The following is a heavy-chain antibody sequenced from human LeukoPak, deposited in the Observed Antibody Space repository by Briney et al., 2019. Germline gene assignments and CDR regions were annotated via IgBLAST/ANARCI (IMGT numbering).Heavy chain of an antibody. CDR3: ARASFQRWLQLGGD. D-gene: IGHD5-24*01. V-gene: IGHV3-48*02. J-gene: IGHJ4*02. CDR2: ISSSSSTI. CDR1: GFTFSTYS. Sequence: GSLRLSCTASGFTFSTYSMNWVRQAPGKGLEWVSYISSSSSTIYYADSVKGRFTISGDNAKNSLYLQMSSLRDEDTAVYYCARASFQRWLQLGGDWGQGTLVTVSS.